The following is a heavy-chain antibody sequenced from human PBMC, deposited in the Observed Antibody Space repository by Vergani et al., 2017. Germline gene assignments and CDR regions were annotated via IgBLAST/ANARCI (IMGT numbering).Heavy chain of an antibody. CDR3: AKRDGAYDYFDS. J-gene: IGHJ4*02. Sequence: VQLLESGGGLVQPGESLRLSCAASGFTFSISGVSWVRQAPGKGLQWVASISGSGDTTNYIDSVKGRFTISRDNSKTTLSLHMNDLRVEDTAVYYCAKRDGAYDYFDSWGQGTLVTVSS. CDR2: ISGSGDTT. V-gene: IGHV3-23*01. D-gene: IGHD4/OR15-4a*01. CDR1: GFTFSISG.